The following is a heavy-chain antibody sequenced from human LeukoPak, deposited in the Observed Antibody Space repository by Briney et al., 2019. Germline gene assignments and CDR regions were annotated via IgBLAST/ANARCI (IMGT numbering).Heavy chain of an antibody. J-gene: IGHJ4*02. CDR1: GFTFSSYG. D-gene: IGHD7-27*01. Sequence: GGSLRLSCAASGFTFSSYGMHWVRQAPGKGLEWVAFIRYDGSNKYYADSVKGRFTISRDNSKNSLYLQMNSLRAEDTAVYYCARDRTGEPDYWGQGTLVTVSS. V-gene: IGHV3-30*02. CDR3: ARDRTGEPDY. CDR2: IRYDGSNK.